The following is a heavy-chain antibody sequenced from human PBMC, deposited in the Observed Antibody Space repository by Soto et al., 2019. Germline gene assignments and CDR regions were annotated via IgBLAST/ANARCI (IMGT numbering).Heavy chain of an antibody. J-gene: IGHJ3*02. D-gene: IGHD6-6*01. CDR2: IYHSGSA. Sequence: QVQLQESGPGLVKPSQTLSLYCTVSGGSISSGEYYWSWIRQLPGMGLEWIGSIYHSGSAYYNTSLWSRLTISEDTSKNQFSLKLSSVTAADTAVYFCAKYSSSSAFDIWGQGTMVTVSS. CDR1: GGSISSGEYY. V-gene: IGHV4-31*03. CDR3: AKYSSSSAFDI.